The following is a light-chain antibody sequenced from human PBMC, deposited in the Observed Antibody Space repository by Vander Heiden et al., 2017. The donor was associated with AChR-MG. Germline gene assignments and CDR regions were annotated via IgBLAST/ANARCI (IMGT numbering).Light chain of an antibody. V-gene: IGKV1-8*01. CDR3: QQEDSYPRT. CDR2: AAS. Sequence: AVRMTQSPSSLSASTGDRVNITCRASQVISSYLAWYQQKPGKAPKLLIYAASTLQSGVPSRFSGSGSGTDFTLTISCLQSEDFATYYCQQEDSYPRTFGQRTKVEI. CDR1: QVISSY. J-gene: IGKJ1*01.